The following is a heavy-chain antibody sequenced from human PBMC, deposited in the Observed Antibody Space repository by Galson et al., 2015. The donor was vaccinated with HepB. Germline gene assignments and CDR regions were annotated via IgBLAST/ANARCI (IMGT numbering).Heavy chain of an antibody. Sequence: SLRLSCAASGFTFSNYWMHWVRQAPGKGLVWVSRISSDGSSTSYADSVKGRFTISRDNAKNTLYLQMNSLRAEDAAVYYCARDGPGLALDYWGQGTLVTVSS. V-gene: IGHV3-74*01. D-gene: IGHD1-14*01. J-gene: IGHJ4*02. CDR2: ISSDGSST. CDR1: GFTFSNYW. CDR3: ARDGPGLALDY.